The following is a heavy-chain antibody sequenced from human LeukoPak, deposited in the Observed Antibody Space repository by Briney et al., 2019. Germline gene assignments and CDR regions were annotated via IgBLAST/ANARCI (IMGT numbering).Heavy chain of an antibody. CDR2: LYHSGTT. CDR1: SYSISSGYY. V-gene: IGHV4-38-2*02. J-gene: IGHJ5*02. CDR3: ARVEIVVVPAAMTNWFDP. D-gene: IGHD2-2*01. Sequence: PSETLSLTCSVSSYSISSGYYWGWIRQPPGKGLEWIGSLYHSGTTYYNPSLKSRVTISLDTSKNQFSLKLTSVTAADSAVYYCARVEIVVVPAAMTNWFDPWGQGTLVTVSS.